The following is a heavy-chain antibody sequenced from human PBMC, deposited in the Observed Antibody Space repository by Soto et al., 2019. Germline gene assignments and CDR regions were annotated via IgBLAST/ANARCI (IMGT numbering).Heavy chain of an antibody. J-gene: IGHJ4*02. CDR2: IYHSGST. Sequence: XETLCPTGTVSGGSIRSSNWWSWVRQPPVKGLEWIGEIYHSGSTNYNPSLKSRVTISVDKSKNQFSLKLSSVTAADTAVYYCAREERNYDILTGYSSSGYFDYWGQGTLVTVSS. V-gene: IGHV4-4*02. CDR3: AREERNYDILTGYSSSGYFDY. D-gene: IGHD3-9*01. CDR1: GGSIRSSNW.